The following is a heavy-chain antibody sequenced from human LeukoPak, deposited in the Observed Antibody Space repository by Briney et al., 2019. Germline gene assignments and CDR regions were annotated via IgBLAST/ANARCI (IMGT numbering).Heavy chain of an antibody. V-gene: IGHV3-74*01. Sequence: GGSLRLSCAASGFTYIRYWLHWVRQAPGKGLVWVSRINSDGGSTSYADSVKGRFTISRDNAKNTLYLQMNSLRAEDTAVYYCVHNTSRSSFDYWGQGTLVTVSS. D-gene: IGHD6-13*01. CDR3: VHNTSRSSFDY. J-gene: IGHJ4*02. CDR1: GFTYIRYW. CDR2: INSDGGST.